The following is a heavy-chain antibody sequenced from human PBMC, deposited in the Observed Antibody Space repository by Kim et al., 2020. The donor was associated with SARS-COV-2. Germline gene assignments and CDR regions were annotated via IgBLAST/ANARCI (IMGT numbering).Heavy chain of an antibody. Sequence: GGSLRLSCAASGFNFSSYRMAWVRQAPGKGPEWVSIISGSGYITHYADSVKGRFTISRDNSTKNMYLQVNSLSDEDKAFDYCLRGRLVNAHSLIDS. D-gene: IGHD2-15*01. CDR1: GFNFSSYR. CDR2: ISGSGYIT. J-gene: IGHJ5*01. V-gene: IGHV3-23*01. CDR3: LRGRLVNAHSLIDS.